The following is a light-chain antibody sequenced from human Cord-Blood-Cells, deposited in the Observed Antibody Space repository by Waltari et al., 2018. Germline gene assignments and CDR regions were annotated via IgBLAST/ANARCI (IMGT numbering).Light chain of an antibody. CDR1: SSNIGAGYY. CDR2: GNS. V-gene: IGLV1-40*01. CDR3: QSYDSSLSGSV. Sequence: SVLTPPPSVSGAPGQRVTISCPGSSSNIGAGYYVHWYQQLPGTAPKLLIYGNSNRPSGVPDRFSGSKSGTSASLAITGLQAEDEADYYCQSYDSSLSGSVFGGGTKLTVL. J-gene: IGLJ3*02.